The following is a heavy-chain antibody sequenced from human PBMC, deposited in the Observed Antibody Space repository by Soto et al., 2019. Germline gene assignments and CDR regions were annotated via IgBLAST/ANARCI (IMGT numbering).Heavy chain of an antibody. J-gene: IGHJ4*02. V-gene: IGHV1-3*01. CDR2: INAGNGNT. CDR3: ARAFWCSGGICPMRGFYYFDY. D-gene: IGHD2-15*01. Sequence: ASVKVSCKASGYTFTSYAMHWVRQAPGQRLEWMGWINAGNGNTKYSQKFQGRVTITRDTSASTAYMELSSLRSEDTAVYYCARAFWCSGGICPMRGFYYFDYWGQGTLVTVSS. CDR1: GYTFTSYA.